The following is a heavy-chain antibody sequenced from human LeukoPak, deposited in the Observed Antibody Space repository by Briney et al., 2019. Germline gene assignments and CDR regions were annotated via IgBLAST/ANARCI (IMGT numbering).Heavy chain of an antibody. D-gene: IGHD6-19*01. Sequence: PGGPLRLSCAASGFTFSSYGMHWVRQAPGKGLECVAFIWYDGSDKYYADSVKGRFTISRDNSKNTLYLQMNSLRAKDTAVYYCAREGSNAGWYRAFDIWGQGTMVTVSS. J-gene: IGHJ3*02. V-gene: IGHV3-33*01. CDR3: AREGSNAGWYRAFDI. CDR1: GFTFSSYG. CDR2: IWYDGSDK.